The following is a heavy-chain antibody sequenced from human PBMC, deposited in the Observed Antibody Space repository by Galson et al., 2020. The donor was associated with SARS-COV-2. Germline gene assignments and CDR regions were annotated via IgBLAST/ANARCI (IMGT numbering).Heavy chain of an antibody. J-gene: IGHJ5*02. V-gene: IGHV4-59*01. CDR1: GGSISSYY. D-gene: IGHD5-12*01. Sequence: ASETLSLTCTVSGGSISSYYWSWIRQPPGKGLEWIGYIYYSGSTNYNPSLKSRVTISVDTSKNQFSLKLSSVTAADTAVYYCARGDSGYDFGSYWFDPWGQGTLVTVSS. CDR2: IYYSGST. CDR3: ARGDSGYDFGSYWFDP.